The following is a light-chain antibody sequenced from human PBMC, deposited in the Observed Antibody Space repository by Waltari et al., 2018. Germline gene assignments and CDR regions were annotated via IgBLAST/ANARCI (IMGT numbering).Light chain of an antibody. CDR3: QQYHSYPLT. J-gene: IGKJ4*01. V-gene: IGKV1-5*03. CDR1: PSISSL. CDR2: KVS. Sequence: DIQMTQSPSTLSASVGDRVTITCRASPSISSLLAWYQQKPGNAPKFLIYKVSRLESGVPSRFSGSGSGTEFTLTINSLQPDDFATYFCQQYHSYPLTFGGGTKVEIK.